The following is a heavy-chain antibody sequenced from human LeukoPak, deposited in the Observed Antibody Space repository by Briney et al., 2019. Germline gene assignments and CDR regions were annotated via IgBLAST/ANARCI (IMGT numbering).Heavy chain of an antibody. D-gene: IGHD3-3*01. V-gene: IGHV3-7*01. CDR2: IKHDGSEK. J-gene: IGHJ4*02. CDR3: ATDRGWRTSGYYLYYFEY. CDR1: GFIFTNYF. Sequence: PGGSLRLSYAASGFIFTNYFMSWVRQASGKGLEWVASIKHDGSEKYYVDSVRGRFTISRDNTMNSLYLQMSSLRAEDTAVYYCATDRGWRTSGYYLYYFEYWGQGTLVTYSS.